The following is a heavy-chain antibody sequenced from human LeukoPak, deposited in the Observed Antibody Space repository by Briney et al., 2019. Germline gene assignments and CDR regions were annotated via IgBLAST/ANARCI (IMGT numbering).Heavy chain of an antibody. CDR2: XIPIFGRA. Sequence: ISWVRQAPGQGLEXMGGXIPIFGRANYAQKFQGRVTITADESTSTAYMELSSLRSEDTAVYYCARVYLKRDYYHSSAYFSFDYWGQGTLVTVSS. D-gene: IGHD3-22*01. V-gene: IGHV1-69*01. J-gene: IGHJ4*02. CDR3: ARVYLKRDYYHSSAYFSFDY.